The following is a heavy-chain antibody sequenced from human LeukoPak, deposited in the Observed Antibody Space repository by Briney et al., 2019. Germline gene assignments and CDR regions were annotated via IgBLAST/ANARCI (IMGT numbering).Heavy chain of an antibody. CDR2: ISSSSSTI. J-gene: IGHJ4*02. CDR3: ARVVRGVIIMLDY. Sequence: GRSLRLSCAASGFTFSSYSMNWVRQAPGKGLEWVSYISSSSSTIYYADSVKGRFTISRDNAKNSLYLQMNSLRAEDTAVYYCARVVRGVIIMLDYWGQGTLVTVSS. CDR1: GFTFSSYS. V-gene: IGHV3-48*04. D-gene: IGHD3-10*02.